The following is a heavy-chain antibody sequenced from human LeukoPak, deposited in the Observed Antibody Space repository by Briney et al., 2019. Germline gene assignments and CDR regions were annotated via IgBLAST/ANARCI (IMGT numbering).Heavy chain of an antibody. CDR3: ARGPTPTSYYYDSSGYKYFQH. CDR1: GGTFSSYA. D-gene: IGHD3-22*01. V-gene: IGHV1-69*01. CDR2: IIPIFGTA. J-gene: IGHJ1*01. Sequence: SVKVSCKASGGTFSSYAIGWVRQAPGQGLEWMGGIIPIFGTANYAQKFQGRVTITADESTSTAYMELSSLRSEDTAVYYCARGPTPTSYYYDSSGYKYFQHWGQGTLVTVSS.